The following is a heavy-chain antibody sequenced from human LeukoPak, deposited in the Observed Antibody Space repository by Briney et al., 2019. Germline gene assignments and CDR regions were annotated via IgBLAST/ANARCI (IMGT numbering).Heavy chain of an antibody. CDR3: AKDSIAAAGRQNYFDY. V-gene: IGHV3-23*01. CDR2: ISGSGGST. Sequence: PGRSLRLSCAASGFTFSSYAMSWVRQAPGKGLEWVSAISGSGGSTYYADSVKGRFTISRDNSKNTLYLQMNSLRAEDTAVYYCAKDSIAAAGRQNYFDYWGQGTLVTVSS. CDR1: GFTFSSYA. D-gene: IGHD6-13*01. J-gene: IGHJ4*02.